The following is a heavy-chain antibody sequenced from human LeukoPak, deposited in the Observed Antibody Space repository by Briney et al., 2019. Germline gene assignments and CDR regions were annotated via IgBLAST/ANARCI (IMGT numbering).Heavy chain of an antibody. J-gene: IGHJ6*03. CDR1: GFTFTSSA. CDR3: AADFQLGVDYMDV. CDR2: IVVGSGNT. D-gene: IGHD3-16*01. Sequence: ASVKVSCKASGFTFTSSAMQWVRQARGQRLEWIGWIVVGSGNTNYAQKFQERVTITRDMSTSTAYMELSSLRSEDTAVYYCAADFQLGVDYMDVWGKGTTVTVSS. V-gene: IGHV1-58*02.